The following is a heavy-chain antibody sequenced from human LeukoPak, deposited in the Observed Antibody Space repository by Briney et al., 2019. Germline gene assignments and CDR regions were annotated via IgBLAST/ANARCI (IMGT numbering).Heavy chain of an antibody. J-gene: IGHJ4*02. D-gene: IGHD5-18*01. CDR2: IIPILGTA. CDR3: ATKRGYSYGSPH. V-gene: IGHV1-69*13. CDR1: GGTFSSYA. Sequence: ASVKVSCKASGGTFSSYATSWVRQAPGQGLEWMGGIIPILGTANYAQKFQGRVTITADESTSTAYMELSSLRSEDTAVYYCATKRGYSYGSPHWGQGTLVTVSS.